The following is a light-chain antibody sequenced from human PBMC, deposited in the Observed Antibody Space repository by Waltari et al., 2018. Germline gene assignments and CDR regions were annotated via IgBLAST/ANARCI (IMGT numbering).Light chain of an antibody. Sequence: SYDLTQPPSVSVSPGQTASNTCSGEHLGDEYACWYQQKPGQSPVLVIYQDSKRPSGIPERFSGSNSGNTATLTISGTQAMDEADYYCQAWDSSTVVFGGGTKLTVL. CDR3: QAWDSSTVV. CDR1: HLGDEY. J-gene: IGLJ2*01. CDR2: QDS. V-gene: IGLV3-1*01.